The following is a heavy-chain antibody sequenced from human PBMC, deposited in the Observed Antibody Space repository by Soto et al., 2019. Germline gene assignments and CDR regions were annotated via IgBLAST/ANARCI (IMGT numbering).Heavy chain of an antibody. V-gene: IGHV3-33*01. CDR3: ARDSWDETMGPVY. CDR2: IWYDGSNK. Sequence: QVQLVESGGGVVQPGRSLRLSCAASGFTFSSYGMHWVRQAPGKGLEWVAVIWYDGSNKYYADSVKGRFTISRDNSKNTLYLQMNSLRAEDTAVYYCARDSWDETMGPVYWGQGTLVTVSS. J-gene: IGHJ4*02. CDR1: GFTFSSYG. D-gene: IGHD3-10*01.